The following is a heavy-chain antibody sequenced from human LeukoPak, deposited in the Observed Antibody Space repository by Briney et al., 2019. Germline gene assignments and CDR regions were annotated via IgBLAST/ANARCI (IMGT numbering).Heavy chain of an antibody. CDR2: IYHSGST. V-gene: IGHV4-30-2*01. CDR1: GGSISSGGYS. CDR3: ARHAPYLDPQGVVVRGVDAFDI. D-gene: IGHD3-22*01. J-gene: IGHJ3*02. Sequence: SETLSLTCAVSGGSISSGGYSWSWIRQPPGKGLEWIGYIYHSGSTYYNPSLKSRVTISVDRSKNQFSLKLSSVTAADTAVYYCARHAPYLDPQGVVVRGVDAFDIWGQGTMVTVSS.